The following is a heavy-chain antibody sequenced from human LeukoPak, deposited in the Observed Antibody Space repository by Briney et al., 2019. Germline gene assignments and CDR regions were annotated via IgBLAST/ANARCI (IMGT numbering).Heavy chain of an antibody. CDR3: AKDLAGAGYSSGWYGY. Sequence: PGGSLRLSCAASGFTFGSYAMSWVRQAPGKGLEWVSAISGSGGSTYYADSVKGRFTISRDNSKNTLYLQMNSLRAEDTAVYYCAKDLAGAGYSSGWYGYWGQGTLVTVSS. CDR1: GFTFGSYA. D-gene: IGHD6-19*01. V-gene: IGHV3-23*01. CDR2: ISGSGGST. J-gene: IGHJ4*02.